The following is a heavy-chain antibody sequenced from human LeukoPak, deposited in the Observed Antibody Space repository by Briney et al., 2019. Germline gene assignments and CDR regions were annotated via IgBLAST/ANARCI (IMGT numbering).Heavy chain of an antibody. D-gene: IGHD3-3*01. Sequence: SETLSLTCAVYGGSFSGYYWSWIRPPPGKGLEWIGEINHSGSTNYNPSLKSRVTISVDTSKNQFSLKLSSVTAADTAVYYCARDGITIFGVGPWGQGTLVTVSS. CDR2: INHSGST. V-gene: IGHV4-34*01. CDR1: GGSFSGYY. J-gene: IGHJ5*02. CDR3: ARDGITIFGVGP.